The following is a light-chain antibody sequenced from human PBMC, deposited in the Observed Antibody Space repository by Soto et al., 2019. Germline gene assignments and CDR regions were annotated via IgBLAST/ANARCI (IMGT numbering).Light chain of an antibody. J-gene: IGLJ2*01. CDR3: AAWDDSLNGVL. CDR1: GSNIGSNT. CDR2: TYN. V-gene: IGLV1-44*01. Sequence: QAVVPQPPSASGTHGQRVTISCSGSGSNIGSNTVNWYQQLPGTAPKLLIYTYNQRPSGVPDRFSGSKSGTSASLAISGLHSEDEADYYCAAWDDSLNGVLFGGGTKVTVL.